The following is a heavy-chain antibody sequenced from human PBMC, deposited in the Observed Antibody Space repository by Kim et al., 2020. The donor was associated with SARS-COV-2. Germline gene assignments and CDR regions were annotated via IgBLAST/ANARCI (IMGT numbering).Heavy chain of an antibody. V-gene: IGHV4-34*01. J-gene: IGHJ3*02. CDR3: ARGANYYDSSGYYFYAFD. CDR1: GGSVSGYS. Sequence: SETLSLTCTVYGGSVSGYSWSSIRQPPGKGLEWIGEINHSGSTNYNPSLKSRVTISVDTSKNQFSLKLSSVTAADTAVYYCARGANYYDSSGYYFYAFD. CDR2: INHSGST. D-gene: IGHD3-22*01.